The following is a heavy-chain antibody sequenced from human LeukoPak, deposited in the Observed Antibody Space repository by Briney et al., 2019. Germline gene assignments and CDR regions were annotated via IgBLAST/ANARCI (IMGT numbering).Heavy chain of an antibody. CDR3: AKDSSNWNAPYYFDY. Sequence: GGSLRLSCAASGFTFSSYGMHWVRQAPGKGLEWVAVILYDGSDKYYADSVKGRFTISRDNSKNTLYLQMNSLRPEDTAVYYCAKDSSNWNAPYYFDYWGQGTLVTVSS. CDR1: GFTFSSYG. D-gene: IGHD1-1*01. V-gene: IGHV3-30*18. J-gene: IGHJ4*02. CDR2: ILYDGSDK.